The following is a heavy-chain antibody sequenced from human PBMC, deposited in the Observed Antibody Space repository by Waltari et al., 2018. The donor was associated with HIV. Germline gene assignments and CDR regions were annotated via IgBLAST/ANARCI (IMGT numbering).Heavy chain of an antibody. V-gene: IGHV3-9*01. Sequence: EVQLVESGGGLVQPGRSLRLSCAASGFTFDDYAMHWVRQAQGKGLEWVSGISWNSGSIGYADSVKGRFTISRDNAKNSLYLQMNSLRAEDTALYYCAKGTAEYYGSGRLGVWGQGTTVTVSS. CDR2: ISWNSGSI. CDR1: GFTFDDYA. J-gene: IGHJ6*02. D-gene: IGHD3-10*01. CDR3: AKGTAEYYGSGRLGV.